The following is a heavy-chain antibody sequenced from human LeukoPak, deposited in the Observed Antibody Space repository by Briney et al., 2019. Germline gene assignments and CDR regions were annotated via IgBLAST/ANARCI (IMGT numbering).Heavy chain of an antibody. CDR3: ARVIVGATRVGPSDY. CDR1: GYTFTGYH. CDR2: INPNSGGT. J-gene: IGHJ4*02. Sequence: RASVKVSCKASGYTFTGYHMHWVRQAPGQGLEWMGWINPNSGGTNYAQKFQGRVTMTRDTSISTAYMELSRLRSDDTAVYYCARVIVGATRVGPSDYWGQGTLVTVSS. D-gene: IGHD1-26*01. V-gene: IGHV1-2*02.